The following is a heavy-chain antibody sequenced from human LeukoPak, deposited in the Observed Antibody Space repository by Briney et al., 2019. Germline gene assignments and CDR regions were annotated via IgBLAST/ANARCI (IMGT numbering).Heavy chain of an antibody. CDR2: INHSGST. Sequence: SETLSLTCAVYGGSFSGYYWSWIRQPPGKGLEWIGEINHSGSTNYNPSLKSRVTISVDTSKNQFSLKLSSVTAADTAVYYCARRWLQYNYWGQGTLVTVSS. V-gene: IGHV4-34*01. D-gene: IGHD5-24*01. CDR1: GGSFSGYY. CDR3: ARRWLQYNY. J-gene: IGHJ4*02.